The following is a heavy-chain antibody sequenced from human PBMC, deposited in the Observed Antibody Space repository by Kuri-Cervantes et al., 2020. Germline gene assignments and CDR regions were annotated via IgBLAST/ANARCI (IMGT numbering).Heavy chain of an antibody. Sequence: ASVKVSCKASGYTFTSYSMHWVRQAPGQRLEWMGWIRAGNGNTKYSQKFQGRLILTRDTSAGTDYMELSSLRSDDTAVYYCARLGYERWGPAGYFDYWGQGTLVTVSS. J-gene: IGHJ4*02. V-gene: IGHV1-3*01. CDR3: ARLGYERWGPAGYFDY. D-gene: IGHD5-12*01. CDR2: IRAGNGNT. CDR1: GYTFTSYS.